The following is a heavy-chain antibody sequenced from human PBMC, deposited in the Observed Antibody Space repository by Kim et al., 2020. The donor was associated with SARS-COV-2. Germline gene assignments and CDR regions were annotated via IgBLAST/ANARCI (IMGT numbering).Heavy chain of an antibody. J-gene: IGHJ4*02. CDR3: AVGFDFDY. CDR2: SGST. Sequence: SGSTNYNPSLKSRVTISVDTSKNQFSLKLSSVTAADTAVYYCAVGFDFDYWGQGTLVTVSS. D-gene: IGHD3-10*01. V-gene: IGHV4-34*01.